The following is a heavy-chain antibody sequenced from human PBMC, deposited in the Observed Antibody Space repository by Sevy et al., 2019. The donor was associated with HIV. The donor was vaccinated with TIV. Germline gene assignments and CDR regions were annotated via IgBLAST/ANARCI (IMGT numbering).Heavy chain of an antibody. CDR2: IYYRGNT. V-gene: IGHV4-39*02. Sequence: TEILSLTCSVSGDSITSSSYYWGWIRQPPGKGMEWIGIIYYRGNTYYNPSLKSRVTIFVDTSKNHFSLNLTSVTAADTAFYYRARRAYGSSHYFDYWGQGTLVIVSS. CDR3: ARRAYGSSHYFDY. J-gene: IGHJ4*02. D-gene: IGHD6-13*01. CDR1: GDSITSSSYY.